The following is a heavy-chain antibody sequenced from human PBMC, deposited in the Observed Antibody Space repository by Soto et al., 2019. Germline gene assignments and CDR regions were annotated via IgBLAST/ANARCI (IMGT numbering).Heavy chain of an antibody. CDR2: IYYSGSA. D-gene: IGHD5-18*01. J-gene: IGHJ4*01. CDR1: GGSISSCY. Sequence: SETLSLTCTVSGGSISSCYWSWIRQPPGKGLEWIGYIYYSGSANYNPSLKSRVTISVDTSKNQFALKLRSVTAADTAVDYCAREGRYSYCYDGFDYWGQGTLVTVSS. CDR3: AREGRYSYCYDGFDY. V-gene: IGHV4-59*01.